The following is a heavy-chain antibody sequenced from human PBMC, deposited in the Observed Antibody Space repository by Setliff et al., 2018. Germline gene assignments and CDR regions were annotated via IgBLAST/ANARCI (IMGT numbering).Heavy chain of an antibody. D-gene: IGHD2-2*01. Sequence: PGGSLRLSCAASGFTFSSYAMSWVRQTPGKGLEWVAHIKQDGSEKYYVDSVKGRFIISRDNAENSLYLQMNSLRAEDTAVYYCARSESCGATNCSPFDYWGQGTLVTVSS. V-gene: IGHV3-7*01. CDR3: ARSESCGATNCSPFDY. J-gene: IGHJ4*02. CDR2: IKQDGSEK. CDR1: GFTFSSYA.